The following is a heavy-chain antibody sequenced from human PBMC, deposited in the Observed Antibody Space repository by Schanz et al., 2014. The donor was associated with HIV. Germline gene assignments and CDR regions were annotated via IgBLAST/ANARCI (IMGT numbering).Heavy chain of an antibody. D-gene: IGHD1-26*01. V-gene: IGHV1-69*01. Sequence: QVQLVQSGASVKKPGSSVMVSCKTSGGTFTNYAISWVRQAPGQGLQWMGGIIPFFGTANYAQTLQGRLTITADESTGTAYMDLTSLRYEDTALYYCAASMYNGSYGTHYYFDLWGRGTLVTVSS. CDR3: AASMYNGSYGTHYYFDL. CDR2: IIPFFGTA. J-gene: IGHJ2*01. CDR1: GGTFTNYA.